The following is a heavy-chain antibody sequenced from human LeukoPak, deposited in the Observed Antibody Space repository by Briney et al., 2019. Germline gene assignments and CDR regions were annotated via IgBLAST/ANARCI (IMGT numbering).Heavy chain of an antibody. Sequence: ASVKVSCKASGYTSTSYDINWLRHAPRQRLEWMGWMNPNSGNTGYAQKFQGRVTIGRNISRSTAYMELTSLRSEDTAVYYCARDLGVVTPRFDPLGQGTLVIVSS. D-gene: IGHD3-3*01. CDR2: MNPNSGNT. J-gene: IGHJ5*02. V-gene: IGHV1-8*03. CDR3: ARDLGVVTPRFDP. CDR1: GYTSTSYD.